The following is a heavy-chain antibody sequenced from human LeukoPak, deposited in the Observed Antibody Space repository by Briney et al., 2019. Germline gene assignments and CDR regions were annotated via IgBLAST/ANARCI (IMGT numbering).Heavy chain of an antibody. Sequence: KPGESLKISCKGSGYSFTSYWIGWVRQMPGKGLEGMGIIYPGDSDTRYSPYFQGQVTISADKSISTAYLQWSSLKASDTAMYYCARQIASSGYYYADDAFDIWGQGTMVTVSS. CDR3: ARQIASSGYYYADDAFDI. CDR2: IYPGDSDT. J-gene: IGHJ3*02. V-gene: IGHV5-51*01. D-gene: IGHD3-22*01. CDR1: GYSFTSYW.